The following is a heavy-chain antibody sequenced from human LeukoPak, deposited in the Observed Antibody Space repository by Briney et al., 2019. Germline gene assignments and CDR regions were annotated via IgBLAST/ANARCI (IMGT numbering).Heavy chain of an antibody. J-gene: IGHJ4*02. Sequence: PGGSLRLSCAASGFTFSSYSMNWVRQAPGKGLEGVSYITSSSSIIYYADSVKGRFTISRDNAKNSLYLQMDSLRAEDTAVYYCARDLGSRWYYFDYWGQGSLVTVSS. CDR3: ARDLGSRWYYFDY. CDR1: GFTFSSYS. CDR2: ITSSSSII. D-gene: IGHD6-13*01. V-gene: IGHV3-48*01.